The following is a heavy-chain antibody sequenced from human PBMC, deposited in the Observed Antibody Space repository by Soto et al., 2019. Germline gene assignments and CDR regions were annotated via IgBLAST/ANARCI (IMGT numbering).Heavy chain of an antibody. CDR1: GDRVSSNSAA. CDR2: TYYRSKWYN. Sequence: SQTLSLTCAISGDRVSSNSAAWNWIRQSPSRGLEWLGRTYYRSKWYNDYAVSVKSRITINPDTSENQFSLQLNSVTPEDTAVYYCARGSAYSSGWANYYYGMDVWGQGTTVTVS. J-gene: IGHJ6*02. CDR3: ARGSAYSSGWANYYYGMDV. D-gene: IGHD6-19*01. V-gene: IGHV6-1*01.